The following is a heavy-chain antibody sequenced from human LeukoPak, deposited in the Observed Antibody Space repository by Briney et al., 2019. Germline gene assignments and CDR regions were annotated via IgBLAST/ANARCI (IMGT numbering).Heavy chain of an antibody. CDR1: GGSISSSSYY. D-gene: IGHD1-1*01. CDR2: IYYSGST. J-gene: IGHJ4*02. V-gene: IGHV4-39*01. CDR3: ARFAAGWNEYYFDY. Sequence: SETLSLTCTVSGGSISSSSYYWGWIRQPPGKGLEWIGSIYYSGSTYYNPSLKSRVTISVDTSKNQFSLKLSSVTAADTAEYYCARFAAGWNEYYFDYWGQGTLVTVSS.